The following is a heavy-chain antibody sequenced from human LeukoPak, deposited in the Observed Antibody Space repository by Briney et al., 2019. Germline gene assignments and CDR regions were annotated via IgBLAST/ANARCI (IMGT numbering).Heavy chain of an antibody. D-gene: IGHD2-2*01. Sequence: GGSLRLSCAASGFTFSSYSMNWVRQAPGKGLEWVSYISSSSSTIYYPDSVKGRFTISRDNAKNSLYLQMNSLRDEDTAVYYCARGRVYCSGISCYEDYWGQGTLVTVSS. CDR1: GFTFSSYS. CDR3: ARGRVYCSGISCYEDY. CDR2: ISSSSSTI. J-gene: IGHJ4*02. V-gene: IGHV3-48*02.